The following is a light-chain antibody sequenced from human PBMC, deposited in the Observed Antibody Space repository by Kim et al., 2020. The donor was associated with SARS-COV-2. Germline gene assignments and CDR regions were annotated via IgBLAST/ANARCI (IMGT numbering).Light chain of an antibody. CDR3: FSYSGTPYG. CDR2: EVN. CDR1: KRCVDCCNY. Sequence: QYVALSRPGTKRCVDCCNYVTGSQQHPGKAPKLMIYEVNNRPSGVPDRFSGSKSGRTASLTVSGLQPEDETDYYCFSYSGTPYGFGPGTKVTVL. V-gene: IGLV2-8*01. J-gene: IGLJ1*01.